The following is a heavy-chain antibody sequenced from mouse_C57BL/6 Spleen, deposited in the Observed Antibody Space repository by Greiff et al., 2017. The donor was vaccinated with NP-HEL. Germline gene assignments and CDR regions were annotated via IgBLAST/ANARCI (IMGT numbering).Heavy chain of an antibody. Sequence: EVQLQQSGPELVKPGASVKISCKASGYTFTDYYMNWVKQSHGKSFEWIGDINPNNGGTSYNQKFKGKATLTVDKSSSTAYMELRSLISEDSSVNYCARYYYGSSYGLAYWGQGTLVTVSA. J-gene: IGHJ3*01. CDR2: INPNNGGT. CDR1: GYTFTDYY. D-gene: IGHD1-1*01. V-gene: IGHV1-26*01. CDR3: ARYYYGSSYGLAY.